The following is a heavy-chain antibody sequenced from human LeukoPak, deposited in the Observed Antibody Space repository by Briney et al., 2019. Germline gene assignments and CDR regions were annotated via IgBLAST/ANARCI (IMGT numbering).Heavy chain of an antibody. CDR3: ARDIVVVPAAPPPYYYYGMDV. CDR1: GYTFTSYY. CDR2: INPSGGST. J-gene: IGHJ6*04. Sequence: GASVKVSCKASGYTFTSYYMHWVRQAPGQGLEWMGIINPSGGSTSYAQKFQGRVTMTRDTSTSTVYMELRSLRSDDTAVYYCARDIVVVPAAPPPYYYYGMDVWGKGTTVTVSS. V-gene: IGHV1-46*01. D-gene: IGHD2-2*01.